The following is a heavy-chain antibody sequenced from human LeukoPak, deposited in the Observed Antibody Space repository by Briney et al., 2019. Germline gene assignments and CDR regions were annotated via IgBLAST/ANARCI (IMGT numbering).Heavy chain of an antibody. J-gene: IGHJ4*02. CDR1: GYSFTTYW. CDR3: ARVIHLGELSLYDY. D-gene: IGHD3-16*02. V-gene: IGHV5-10-1*01. CDR2: IDPSDSYT. Sequence: GESLKISCKGSGYSFTTYWITWVRQMPGKGLEWMGRIDPSDSYTNYSPSFQGHVTISADKSISTTYLQWSSLKASDTAMYYCARVIHLGELSLYDYWGQGTLVTVSS.